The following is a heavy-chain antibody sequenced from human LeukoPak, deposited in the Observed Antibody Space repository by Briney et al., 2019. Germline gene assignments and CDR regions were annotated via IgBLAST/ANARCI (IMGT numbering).Heavy chain of an antibody. J-gene: IGHJ3*02. CDR1: GFTFSSYG. V-gene: IGHV3-30*18. CDR3: AKDDYSKSDAFDI. CDR2: ISYDGSNK. Sequence: GGSLRLSCAASGFTFSSYGMHWVRQAPGKGLEWVAVISYDGSNKYYADSVKGRFTISRDNSKNTLYLQMNSLRAEDTAVYYCAKDDYSKSDAFDIWGQGTIVTVSS. D-gene: IGHD4-11*01.